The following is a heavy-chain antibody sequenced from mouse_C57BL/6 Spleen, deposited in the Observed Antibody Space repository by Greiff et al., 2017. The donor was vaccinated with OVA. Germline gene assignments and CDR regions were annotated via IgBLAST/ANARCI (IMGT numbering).Heavy chain of an antibody. J-gene: IGHJ4*01. Sequence: QVQLQQPGAELVKPGASVKMSCTASGYTFTSYWITWVKQRPGQGLEWIGDIYPGSGSTNYNEKFKSKATLTVDTSSSTAYMQLSSLTSEDSAVYYCAFYYGSSGGYYAMDYWGQGTSVTVSS. CDR3: AFYYGSSGGYYAMDY. D-gene: IGHD1-1*01. CDR2: IYPGSGST. CDR1: GYTFTSYW. V-gene: IGHV1-55*01.